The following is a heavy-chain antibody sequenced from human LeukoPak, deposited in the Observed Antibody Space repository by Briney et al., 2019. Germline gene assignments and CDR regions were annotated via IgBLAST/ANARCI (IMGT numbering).Heavy chain of an antibody. CDR3: ARGMSWYYDSSGYYYSNAFDI. J-gene: IGHJ3*02. V-gene: IGHV4-34*01. CDR1: GGSFSGYY. D-gene: IGHD3-22*01. Sequence: PSETLSLTCAVYGGSFSGYYWSWIRQPPGKGLEWIGEINHSRSTNYNPSLKSRVTISVDTSKNQFSLKLSSVTAADTAVYYCARGMSWYYDSSGYYYSNAFDIWGQGTMVTVSS. CDR2: INHSRST.